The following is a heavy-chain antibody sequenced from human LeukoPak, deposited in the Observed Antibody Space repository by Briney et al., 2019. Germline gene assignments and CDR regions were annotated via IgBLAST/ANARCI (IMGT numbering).Heavy chain of an antibody. CDR2: ISGSGGST. J-gene: IGHJ4*02. V-gene: IGHV3-23*01. CDR1: GFTFSSYA. CDR3: AKAGYYYDSSGYWYFDY. D-gene: IGHD3-22*01. Sequence: GGSLRLSCAASGFTFSSYAMSWVRQAPGKGLEWVSAISGSGGSTYYADSMKGRFTISRDNSKNTLYLQMNSLRAEDTAVYYCAKAGYYYDSSGYWYFDYWGQGTLVTVSS.